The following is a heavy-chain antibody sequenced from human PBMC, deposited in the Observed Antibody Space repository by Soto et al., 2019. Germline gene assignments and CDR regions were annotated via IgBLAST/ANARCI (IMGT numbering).Heavy chain of an antibody. J-gene: IGHJ4*02. CDR1: GFTFDDYA. V-gene: IGHV3-9*01. D-gene: IGHD5-18*01. CDR2: ISWNSGNI. CDR3: VRSKGGYSYGTPLDY. Sequence: EVQLEESGGALVQPGRSLRLSCVASGFTFDDYAMHWVRQVLGKGLEWVSSISWNSGNIGYADAVKGRFTTSRDNAKKPPSHKRNRLRHEDAALYSGVRSKGGYSYGTPLDYWGQGNLVAVSS.